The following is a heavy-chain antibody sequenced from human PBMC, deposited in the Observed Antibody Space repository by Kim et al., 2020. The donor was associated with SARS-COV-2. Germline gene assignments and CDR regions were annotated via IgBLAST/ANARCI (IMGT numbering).Heavy chain of an antibody. CDR1: GFTFSSYS. D-gene: IGHD2-2*01. CDR2: ISSSSSYI. CDR3: SRVSTRTTCCSCFDP. Sequence: GGSLRLSCAASGFTFSSYSMTWIRQAPGKGLEWLSSISSSSSYIFYADSVKGRFSISRDNAKNSLYLQMNSLRAEDTAVYYCSRVSTRTTCCSCFDPLG. V-gene: IGHV3-21*01. J-gene: IGHJ5*02.